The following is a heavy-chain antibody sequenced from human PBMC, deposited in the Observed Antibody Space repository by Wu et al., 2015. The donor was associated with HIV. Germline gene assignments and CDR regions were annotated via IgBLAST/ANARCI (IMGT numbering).Heavy chain of an antibody. V-gene: IGHV1-18*01. CDR2: ISGYNGNT. Sequence: QVQLVQSGAEVKKPGASVKVSCKTSGYSFINYDISWVRQAPGQGLEWMGWISGYNGNTNYAQRLQGRVTMTTDTSTSTAYMELRSLRSDDTAVYHCARVSQLGMQPDAFDIWGQGTMVTVS. CDR3: ARVSQLGMQPDAFDI. J-gene: IGHJ3*02. CDR1: GYSFINYD. D-gene: IGHD7-27*01.